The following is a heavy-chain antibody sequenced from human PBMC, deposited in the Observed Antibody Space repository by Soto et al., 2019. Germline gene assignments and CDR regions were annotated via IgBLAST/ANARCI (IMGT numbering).Heavy chain of an antibody. V-gene: IGHV4-31*03. CDR1: GGSISSGGYY. D-gene: IGHD6-13*01. CDR3: AREDSSWYGYWFDP. J-gene: IGHJ5*02. Sequence: SETLSLTCTVSGGSISSGGYYWSWIRQHPGKGLEWIGYIYYSRSTYYNPSLKSRVTISVDTSKNQFSLRLSSVTAADTAVYYCAREDSSWYGYWFDPWGQGTLVTVS. CDR2: IYYSRST.